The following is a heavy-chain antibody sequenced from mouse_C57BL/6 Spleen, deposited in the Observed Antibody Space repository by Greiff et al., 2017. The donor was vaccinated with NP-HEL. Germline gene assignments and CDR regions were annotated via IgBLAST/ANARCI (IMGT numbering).Heavy chain of an antibody. CDR2: INPNNGGT. D-gene: IGHD2-1*01. CDR3: AVFYPGTWFAY. Sequence: EVQLQQSGPELVKPGASVKISCKASGYTFTDYYMNWVKQSHGKSLEWIGDINPNNGGTSYNQKFKGKATLTVDKSSSTAYMELRSLTSEDSAVYYCAVFYPGTWFAYWGQGTLVTVSA. V-gene: IGHV1-26*01. CDR1: GYTFTDYY. J-gene: IGHJ3*01.